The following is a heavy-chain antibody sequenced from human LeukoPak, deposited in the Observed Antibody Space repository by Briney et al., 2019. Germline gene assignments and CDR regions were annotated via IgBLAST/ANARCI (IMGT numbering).Heavy chain of an antibody. CDR1: GYTFTGYY. V-gene: IGHV1-2*02. J-gene: IGHJ2*01. CDR3: ARVTTVTTPHQDGGLCFDL. D-gene: IGHD4-17*01. CDR2: INPNSGGT. Sequence: ASVKVSCKASGYTFTGYYMHWVRQAPGQGLEWMGWINPNSGGTNYAQKFQGRVTMTRDTSISTAYMELSRLRYDDTAVYYCARVTTVTTPHQDGGLCFDLWGRGTLVTVSS.